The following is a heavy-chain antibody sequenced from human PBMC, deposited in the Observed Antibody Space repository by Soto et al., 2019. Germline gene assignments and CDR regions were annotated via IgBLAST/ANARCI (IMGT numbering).Heavy chain of an antibody. J-gene: IGHJ4*02. D-gene: IGHD6-19*01. Sequence: QVQLVQSGAEVKKPGSSVKVSCKASGGAFSNSAISWVRQAPGQGLEWMGQLIPMFRTSNYAQKFQGRVMIIADESRSTAYMEMSSLRADDTARYYCARDPAAYSSGWPGRSFDSWGQGTLVTVSS. V-gene: IGHV1-69*01. CDR1: GGAFSNSA. CDR2: LIPMFRTS. CDR3: ARDPAAYSSGWPGRSFDS.